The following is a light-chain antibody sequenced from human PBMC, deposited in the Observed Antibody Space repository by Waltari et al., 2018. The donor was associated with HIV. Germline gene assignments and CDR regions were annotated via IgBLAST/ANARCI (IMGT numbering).Light chain of an antibody. J-gene: IGKJ4*01. CDR3: QQRANWPLS. CDR2: DAS. CDR1: QSVAIY. Sequence: EILLTQSPGTVSLSPGDRVTLSCRASQSVAIYLAWYRQVPGQPPRLLIYDASNRATDVPARFSGSGSGTDFNLTISSLEPDDFAIYFCQQRANWPLSFGGGTRIEI. V-gene: IGKV3-11*01.